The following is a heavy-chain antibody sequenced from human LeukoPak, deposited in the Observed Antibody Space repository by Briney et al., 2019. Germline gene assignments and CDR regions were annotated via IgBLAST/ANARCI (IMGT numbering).Heavy chain of an antibody. CDR2: IKSKTDGGTT. CDR3: TTDKNPILTGVDY. CDR1: GFTFSNAW. V-gene: IGHV3-15*01. D-gene: IGHD3-9*01. J-gene: IGHJ4*02. Sequence: PGGSLRLSCAASGFTFSNAWMSWVRQAPGKGLEWVGRIKSKTDGGTTDYAAPVKGRFTISRDDSKNTLYLQMNSLKTEDTAVYYCTTDKNPILTGVDYWGQGTLVTVSS.